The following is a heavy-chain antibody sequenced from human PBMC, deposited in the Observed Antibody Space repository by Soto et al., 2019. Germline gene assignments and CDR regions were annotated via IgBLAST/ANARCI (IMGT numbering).Heavy chain of an antibody. D-gene: IGHD3-3*01. V-gene: IGHV4-4*07. Sequence: SETLSLTCTVSGGSMTSYYWAWIRQPAGKGLEWIGRVYSSGGTHYNPSLKSRVTISLGTSKNQFSLRLLSVTDADTAVYFCARGQRFSDWFDPWGQGTLVTVSS. CDR2: VYSSGGT. J-gene: IGHJ5*02. CDR1: GGSMTSYY. CDR3: ARGQRFSDWFDP.